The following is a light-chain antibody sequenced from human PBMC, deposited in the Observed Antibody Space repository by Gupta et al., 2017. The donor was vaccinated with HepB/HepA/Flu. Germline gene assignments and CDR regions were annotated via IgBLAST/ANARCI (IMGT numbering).Light chain of an antibody. CDR3: QSYDSSLSGSVV. CDR2: GNS. Sequence: QSVLTQPPSVSGPPGQRVTISCTGSSSNIGAGYDVHWYQQLPGTAPKLLIYGNSNRPSGVPDRFSGSKSGTSAPLAITGLQAEDEADYYCQSYDSSLSGSVVFGGGTKLTVL. V-gene: IGLV1-40*01. CDR1: SSNIGAGYD. J-gene: IGLJ2*01.